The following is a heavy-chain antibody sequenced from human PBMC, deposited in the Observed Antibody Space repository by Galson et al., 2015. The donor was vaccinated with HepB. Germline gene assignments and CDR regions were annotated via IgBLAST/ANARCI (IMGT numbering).Heavy chain of an antibody. J-gene: IGHJ3*02. D-gene: IGHD3-10*01. CDR1: GFAFGDYA. Sequence: SLRLSCAASGFAFGDYAMSWFRQAPGKGLEWVAVISYDGSNKYYADSVKGRFTISRDNSKNTLYLQMNSLRAEDTAVYYCARERYYYGSGRNGNDAFDIWGQGTMVTVSS. CDR2: ISYDGSNK. V-gene: IGHV3-30*04. CDR3: ARERYYYGSGRNGNDAFDI.